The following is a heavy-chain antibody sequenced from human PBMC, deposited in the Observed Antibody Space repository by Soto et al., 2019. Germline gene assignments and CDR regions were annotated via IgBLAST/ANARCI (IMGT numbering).Heavy chain of an antibody. CDR2: IYNGGNS. CDR3: ARDYWNSPYSVDV. CDR1: GDSMNSGDYY. Sequence: QVQLQESGPGLVKPSQTLSLTCTVSGDSMNSGDYYWNWIRQSPGKGLEWIGHIYNGGNSYQNPSLRRRGTISVATSQNQSFLRLTSVTGADLAIYFCARDYWNSPYSVDVWGQGTSVTVPS. D-gene: IGHD1-7*01. V-gene: IGHV4-30-4*01. J-gene: IGHJ6*01.